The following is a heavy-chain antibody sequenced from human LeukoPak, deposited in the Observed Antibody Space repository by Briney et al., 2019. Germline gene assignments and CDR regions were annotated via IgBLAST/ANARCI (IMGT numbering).Heavy chain of an antibody. CDR3: ARYTRNWFDP. Sequence: SETLSLTCTVSGGSTSSYYWSWIRQPPGKGLEWIGHSLYGGRTDYNPSLESRVTISIDTSKSQFSLKLSSVTAADTAVYYCARYTRNWFDPWGQGTLVTVSS. V-gene: IGHV4-59*08. CDR1: GGSTSSYY. CDR2: SLYGGRT. J-gene: IGHJ5*02. D-gene: IGHD2-15*01.